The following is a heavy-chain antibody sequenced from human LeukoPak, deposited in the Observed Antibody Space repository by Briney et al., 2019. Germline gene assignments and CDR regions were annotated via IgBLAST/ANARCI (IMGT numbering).Heavy chain of an antibody. CDR2: IYYSGST. Sequence: SETLSLTCTASGGSISSYYWSWIRQPPGKGLEWIGYIYYSGSTNYNPSLKSRVTISVDTSKNQFSLKLSSVTAADTAVYYCARVYGSGSYYGQLDYWGQGTLVTVSS. CDR3: ARVYGSGSYYGQLDY. D-gene: IGHD3-10*01. CDR1: GGSISSYY. J-gene: IGHJ4*02. V-gene: IGHV4-59*01.